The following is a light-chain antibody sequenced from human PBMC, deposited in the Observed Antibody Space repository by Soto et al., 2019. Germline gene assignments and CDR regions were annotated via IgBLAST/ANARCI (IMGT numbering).Light chain of an antibody. CDR3: QQRSNWPRT. CDR1: QRVSSS. Sequence: EIVLTQSPATLSLSPGERATLSCRASQRVSSSLGWYQQIPGQAPRLLIYDASNRATGIPARFSGSGSGTDFTLPISSLEPEDFAVYYCQQRSNWPRTFGQGTKLEIK. J-gene: IGKJ2*01. CDR2: DAS. V-gene: IGKV3-11*01.